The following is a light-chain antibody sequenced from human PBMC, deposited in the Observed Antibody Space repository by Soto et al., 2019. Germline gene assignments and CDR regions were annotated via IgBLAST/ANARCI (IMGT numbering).Light chain of an antibody. CDR2: DAS. Sequence: DIQMTQSPSTLSASVGDRVTITCRASQSISSWLAWYQQKPGKAPKLLIYDASSLESGVPSRFSGSGSGTEFTLTISSLQPDDFATYYFQQYNSPPWTFGQGTQVEIK. CDR1: QSISSW. V-gene: IGKV1-5*01. CDR3: QQYNSPPWT. J-gene: IGKJ1*01.